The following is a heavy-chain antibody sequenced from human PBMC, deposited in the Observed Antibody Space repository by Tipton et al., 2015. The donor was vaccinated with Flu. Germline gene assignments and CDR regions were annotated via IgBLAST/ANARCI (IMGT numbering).Heavy chain of an antibody. D-gene: IGHD4-11*01. V-gene: IGHV4-34*01. CDR2: INHSGST. CDR3: ARVGSDNSALD. CDR1: GGSFSGYY. J-gene: IGHJ4*02. Sequence: TLSLTCAVYGGSFSGYYWSWIRQPPGKGLEWIGEINHSGSTNYNPSLKSRVTISVDTSKNQFSLKLSSVTAADTAVYYCARVGSDNSALDWGQGTPVTVSS.